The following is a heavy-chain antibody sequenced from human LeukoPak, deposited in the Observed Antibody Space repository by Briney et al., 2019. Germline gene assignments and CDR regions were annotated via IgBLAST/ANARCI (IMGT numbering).Heavy chain of an antibody. Sequence: SETLSLTCTVSGGSISSGSYYWGWVRQPPGKGLEWIGSGTTYYNPSLQSRVTISVDTSRNQFSLKLSSVTAADTAVYYCANIVNSSGWRWGGQGTLVTVSS. CDR3: ANIVNSSGWRW. CDR1: GGSISSGSYY. J-gene: IGHJ4*02. D-gene: IGHD6-19*01. CDR2: GTT. V-gene: IGHV4-39*01.